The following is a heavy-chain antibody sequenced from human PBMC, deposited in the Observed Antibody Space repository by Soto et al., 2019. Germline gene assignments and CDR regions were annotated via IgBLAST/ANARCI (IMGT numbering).Heavy chain of an antibody. V-gene: IGHV4-39*01. CDR2: IYYSGST. D-gene: IGHD3-10*01. CDR1: GGSISSSSYY. Sequence: QLQLQESGPGLVKPSETLSLTCTVSGGSISSSSYYWGWIRQPPGKGLEWIGRIYYSGSTYYNPSLKSRVTISVDTSKNQFSLKLSSVTAADTAVYYCARQVGMVRVIFDYWGQGTLVTVSS. J-gene: IGHJ4*02. CDR3: ARQVGMVRVIFDY.